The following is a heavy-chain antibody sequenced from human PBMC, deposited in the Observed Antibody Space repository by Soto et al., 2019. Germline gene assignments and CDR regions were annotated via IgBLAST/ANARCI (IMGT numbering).Heavy chain of an antibody. Sequence: SETLSLTCTVSGGSISSSNYYWGWIRQPPGKGLEWIGTIYYSGSTYYNPSLKSRVTISVDTSKNQFSLKLSSVTAADTAVYYCARDALSRDSSWGQGTLVTVSS. V-gene: IGHV4-39*02. J-gene: IGHJ4*02. CDR2: IYYSGST. D-gene: IGHD3-22*01. CDR1: GGSISSSNYY. CDR3: ARDALSRDSS.